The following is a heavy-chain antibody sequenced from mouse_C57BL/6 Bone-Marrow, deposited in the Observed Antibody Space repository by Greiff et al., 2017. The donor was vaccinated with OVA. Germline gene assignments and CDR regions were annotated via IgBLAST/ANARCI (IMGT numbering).Heavy chain of an antibody. V-gene: IGHV1-72*01. D-gene: IGHD2-1*01. CDR2: IDPNSGGT. J-gene: IGHJ3*01. CDR3: ARERSPYGNTKGWFAY. CDR1: GYTFTSYW. Sequence: QVQLQQPGAELVKPGASVKLSCKASGYTFTSYWMHWVKQRPGRGLEWIGRIDPNSGGTKYNEKFKSKATLTVDKPSSTAYMQLSSLTSEDAAVYYCARERSPYGNTKGWFAYWGQGTLVTVSA.